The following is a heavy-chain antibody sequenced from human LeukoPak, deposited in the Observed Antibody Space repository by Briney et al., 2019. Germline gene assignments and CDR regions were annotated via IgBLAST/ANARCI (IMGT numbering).Heavy chain of an antibody. Sequence: GGSLRLSCAASGFTFSSYGMHWVRQAPGKGLEWVTVLWYDGSNKYYADSVKGRFTISRDNSKNTLYLQMNSLRAEDTAVYYCARDEGIYYYGSGSHNWFDPWGQGTLVTVSS. V-gene: IGHV3-33*01. D-gene: IGHD3-10*01. J-gene: IGHJ5*02. CDR2: LWYDGSNK. CDR3: ARDEGIYYYGSGSHNWFDP. CDR1: GFTFSSYG.